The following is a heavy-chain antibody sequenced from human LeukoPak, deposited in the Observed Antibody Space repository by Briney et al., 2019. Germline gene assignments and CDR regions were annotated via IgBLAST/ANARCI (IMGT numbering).Heavy chain of an antibody. CDR1: GGSISSSSYY. J-gene: IGHJ4*02. CDR2: IYYSGST. CDR3: ARLDYMVRGAHNYFDY. Sequence: PSETLSLTCTVSGGSISSSSYYWGWIRQPPGKGLEWIESIYYSGSTYYNPSLKSRVTISVDTSKNQFSLKLSSVTAADTAVYYCARLDYMVRGAHNYFDYWGQGTLVTVSS. V-gene: IGHV4-39*01. D-gene: IGHD3-10*01.